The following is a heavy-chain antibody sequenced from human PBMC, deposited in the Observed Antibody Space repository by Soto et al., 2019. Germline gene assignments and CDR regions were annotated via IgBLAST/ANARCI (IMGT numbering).Heavy chain of an antibody. CDR1: GFTFSSYA. CDR3: AKSRARISGYPGEGAFDI. CDR2: ISGSGGST. D-gene: IGHD3-22*01. Sequence: GGSLRLSCAASGFTFSSYAMSWVRQAPGKGLEWVSAISGSGGSTYYADSVKGRFTISRDNSKNTLYLQMNGLRAEDTAVYYCAKSRARISGYPGEGAFDIWGQGTMVTVSS. J-gene: IGHJ3*02. V-gene: IGHV3-23*01.